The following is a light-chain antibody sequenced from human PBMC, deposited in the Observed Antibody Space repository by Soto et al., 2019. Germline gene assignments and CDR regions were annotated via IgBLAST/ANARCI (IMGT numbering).Light chain of an antibody. J-gene: IGLJ2*01. Sequence: QSVLTQPPSASGTPGQRVTSSCSGSSSNIGSNYVYWYQQLPGTAPKLLIYRNNQRPSGVPDRFSGSKSGTSASLAISGLRSEDEADYYCAAWDDSLSAAVVFGGGTKLTVL. CDR2: RNN. CDR3: AAWDDSLSAAVV. V-gene: IGLV1-47*01. CDR1: SSNIGSNY.